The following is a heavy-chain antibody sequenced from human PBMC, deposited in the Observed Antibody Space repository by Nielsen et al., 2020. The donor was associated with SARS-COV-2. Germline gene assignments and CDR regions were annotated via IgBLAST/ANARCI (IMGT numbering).Heavy chain of an antibody. V-gene: IGHV3-53*04. CDR1: GFTVSSNY. CDR3: AKGFCSSTSCPPWYYYYGMDV. J-gene: IGHJ6*02. CDR2: IYSGGST. D-gene: IGHD2-2*01. Sequence: GGSLRLSCAASGFTVSSNYMSWVRQAPGKGLEWVSVIYSGGSTYYADSVKGRFTISRHNSKNTVYLQMNSLRAEDTAVYYCAKGFCSSTSCPPWYYYYGMDVWGQGTTVTVSS.